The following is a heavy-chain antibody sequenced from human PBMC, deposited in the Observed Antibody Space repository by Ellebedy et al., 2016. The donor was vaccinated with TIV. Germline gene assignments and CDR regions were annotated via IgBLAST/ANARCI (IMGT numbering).Heavy chain of an antibody. V-gene: IGHV1-46*01. CDR3: ARSLEWLPGDY. CDR2: INLSGGST. Sequence: AASVKVSCKPSGYTFTNYNMHWVRQAPGQGLEWMGMINLSGGSTTYALKFRGRVTMTNDTSTSTLNMELSSLRFEDTAVYYCARSLEWLPGDYWGQGTLVTVSS. J-gene: IGHJ4*02. CDR1: GYTFTNYN. D-gene: IGHD3-3*01.